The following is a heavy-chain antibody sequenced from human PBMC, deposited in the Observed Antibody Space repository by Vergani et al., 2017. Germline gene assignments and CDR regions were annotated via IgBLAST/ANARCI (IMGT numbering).Heavy chain of an antibody. V-gene: IGHV3-23*01. CDR3: AKGLPPGGIAARSPFYY. J-gene: IGHJ4*02. CDR1: GFTFSSYA. CDR2: ISGSGGST. Sequence: EVQLLESGGGLVQPGGSLRLSCAASGFTFSSYAMSWVRQAPGKGLEWVSAISGSGGSTYYADSVKGRFTISRDNSKNTLYLQMNSLRAEDTAVYYCAKGLPPGGIAARSPFYYWGQGTLVTVSS. D-gene: IGHD6-6*01.